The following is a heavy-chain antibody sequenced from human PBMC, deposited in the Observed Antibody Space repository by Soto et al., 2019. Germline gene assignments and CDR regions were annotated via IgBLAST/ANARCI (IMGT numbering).Heavy chain of an antibody. Sequence: QVQLVQSGAEVKKPGASVKVSCKASGYSFTSYGISWVRQAPGQGLEWMGWISAYNGNRKYAQKFQGRVTMTTDTSPSTAYMELSSPRSDDTAVYYCARDLGGFPDYWGQGTLVTVSS. CDR3: ARDLGGFPDY. J-gene: IGHJ4*02. CDR1: GYSFTSYG. D-gene: IGHD5-12*01. V-gene: IGHV1-18*01. CDR2: ISAYNGNR.